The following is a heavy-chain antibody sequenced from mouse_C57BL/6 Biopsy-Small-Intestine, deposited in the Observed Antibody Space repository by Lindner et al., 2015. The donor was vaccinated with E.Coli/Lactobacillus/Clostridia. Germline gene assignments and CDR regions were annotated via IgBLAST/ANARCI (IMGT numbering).Heavy chain of an antibody. Sequence: VQLQESGAELMKPGASVKLSCKATGYTFTGYWIEWVKQRPGHGLEWIGEILPGSGSTNHNEKFKGKATFTADTSSNTAYMQLSSLTTEDSAIYYCARFYYAMDYWGQGTSVTVSS. V-gene: IGHV1-9*01. J-gene: IGHJ4*01. CDR3: ARFYYAMDY. CDR1: GYTFTGYW. CDR2: ILPGSGST.